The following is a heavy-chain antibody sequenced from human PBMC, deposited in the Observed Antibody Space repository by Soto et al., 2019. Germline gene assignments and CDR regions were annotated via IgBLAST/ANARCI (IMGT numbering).Heavy chain of an antibody. CDR3: AGGIVAVAGDWFDP. CDR2: IYYSGST. Sequence: SETLSLTCTVSGGSISSSSYYWGWIRQPPGKGLEWIGSIYYSGSTYYNPSLKSRVTISVDTSKNQFSLKLSSVTAADTAVYYCAGGIVAVAGDWFDPWGQGTLVTVSS. J-gene: IGHJ5*02. CDR1: GGSISSSSYY. D-gene: IGHD6-19*01. V-gene: IGHV4-39*01.